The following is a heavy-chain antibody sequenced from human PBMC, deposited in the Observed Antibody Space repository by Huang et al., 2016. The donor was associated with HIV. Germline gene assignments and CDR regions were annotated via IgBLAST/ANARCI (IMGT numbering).Heavy chain of an antibody. CDR1: GGTFSKYA. V-gene: IGHV1-69*13. CDR3: ARGQLGSYGDYDVLY. J-gene: IGHJ4*02. CDR2: TIHMFGTP. D-gene: IGHD4-17*01. Sequence: QVQLVQSGAEVKTPGSSVKVSCKASGGTFSKYAISWVRQAPGQGLECMGGTIHMFGTPNYARKFQGIVTITADDSTSTTYVEVSSLRSEDTALYYCARGQLGSYGDYDVLYWGQGTLVTVSS.